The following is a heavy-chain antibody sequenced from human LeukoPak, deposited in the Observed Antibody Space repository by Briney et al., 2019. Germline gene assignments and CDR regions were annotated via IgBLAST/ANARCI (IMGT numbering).Heavy chain of an antibody. J-gene: IGHJ4*02. V-gene: IGHV4-39*07. Sequence: PSETLSLTCTVSGGSISSSSYYWGWIRQPPGKGLEWIGSIYYSGSTYYNPSLKSRVTISVDKSKNQFSLKLSSVTAADTAVYYCARGGPPYGDYFDYWGQGTLVTVSS. CDR2: IYYSGST. D-gene: IGHD4-17*01. CDR3: ARGGPPYGDYFDY. CDR1: GGSISSSSYY.